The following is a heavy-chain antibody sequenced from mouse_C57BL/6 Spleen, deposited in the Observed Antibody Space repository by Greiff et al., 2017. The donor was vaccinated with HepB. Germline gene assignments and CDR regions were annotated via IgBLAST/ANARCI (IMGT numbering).Heavy chain of an antibody. V-gene: IGHV5-16*01. CDR2: INYDGSST. Sequence: EVQRVESEGGLVQPGSSMKLSCTASGFTFSDYYMAWVRQVPEKGLEWVANINYDGSSTYYLDSLKSRFIISRDNAKNILYLQMSSLKSEDTATYYCARASYGMDYWGQGTSVTVSS. CDR3: ARASYGMDY. D-gene: IGHD1-1*02. J-gene: IGHJ4*01. CDR1: GFTFSDYY.